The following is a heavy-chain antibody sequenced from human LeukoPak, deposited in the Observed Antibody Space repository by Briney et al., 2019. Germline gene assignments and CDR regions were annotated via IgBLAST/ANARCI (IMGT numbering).Heavy chain of an antibody. CDR2: ISSSGSTI. V-gene: IGHV3-48*03. J-gene: IGHJ4*02. D-gene: IGHD6-19*01. Sequence: QPGGSLRLSCGASGFTFSSYEMNWVRQAPGKWLEWVSYISSSGSTIYYADSVKGRFTISRDNAKNSLYLQMNSLRAEDTATYYCARGEVGSGWYVVYYWGQGTLVTVSS. CDR3: ARGEVGSGWYVVYY. CDR1: GFTFSSYE.